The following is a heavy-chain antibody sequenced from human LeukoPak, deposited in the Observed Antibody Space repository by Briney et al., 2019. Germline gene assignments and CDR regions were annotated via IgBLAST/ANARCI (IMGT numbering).Heavy chain of an antibody. CDR1: GFTFSSYA. J-gene: IGHJ4*02. Sequence: GGSLRLSCAASGFTFSSYAMSWVRQAPGKGLEWVSAISGSGGSTYYADSAKGRFTISRDNSKNTLYLQMNSLRAEDTAVYYCAKGPGIAAAGTLDYWGQGTLVTVSS. V-gene: IGHV3-23*01. CDR2: ISGSGGST. D-gene: IGHD6-13*01. CDR3: AKGPGIAAAGTLDY.